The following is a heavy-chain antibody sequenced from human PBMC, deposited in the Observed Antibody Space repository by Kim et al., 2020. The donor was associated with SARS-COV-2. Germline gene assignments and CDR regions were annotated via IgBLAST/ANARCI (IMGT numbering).Heavy chain of an antibody. D-gene: IGHD1-26*01. CDR3: ARGGSWELPFAFDY. CDR2: ISYDGSNK. CDR1: GFTFSSYA. J-gene: IGHJ4*02. Sequence: GGSLRLSCAASGFTFSSYAMHWVRQAPGKGLEWVAVISYDGSNKYYADSVKGRFTISRDNSKNTLYLQMNSRRAEDTAVYYCARGGSWELPFAFDYWGQG. V-gene: IGHV3-30*14.